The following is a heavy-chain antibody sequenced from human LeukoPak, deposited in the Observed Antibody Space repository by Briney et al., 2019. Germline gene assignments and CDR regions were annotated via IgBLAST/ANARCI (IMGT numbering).Heavy chain of an antibody. D-gene: IGHD6-13*01. CDR2: ISSPSI. CDR1: GFTLSAYE. J-gene: IGHJ3*02. Sequence: GGSLRLSCAASGFTLSAYEMNWVRQAPGKGLEWVSYISSPSIHYADSVKGRFTISRDNSKNTLYLQMNSLRAEDTAVYYCARDRRIAAAAPDAFDIWGQGTMVTVSS. CDR3: ARDRRIAAAAPDAFDI. V-gene: IGHV3-48*03.